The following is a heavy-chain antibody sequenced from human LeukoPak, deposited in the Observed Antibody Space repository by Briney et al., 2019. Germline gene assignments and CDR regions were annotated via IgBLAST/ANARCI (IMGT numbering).Heavy chain of an antibody. Sequence: PSETLSLTCTVSGDSISSSSSYWGWIRQPPGEGLEWIGSIYYSGTTYYNPSLKSRVTISLDTSKSQFSLELRSVTAADTAVYYCARDVSTAARSGWPGTDGDWFDPWGQGTLVIVSS. CDR1: GDSISSSSSY. CDR2: IYYSGTT. D-gene: IGHD6-19*01. J-gene: IGHJ5*02. V-gene: IGHV4-39*07. CDR3: ARDVSTAARSGWPGTDGDWFDP.